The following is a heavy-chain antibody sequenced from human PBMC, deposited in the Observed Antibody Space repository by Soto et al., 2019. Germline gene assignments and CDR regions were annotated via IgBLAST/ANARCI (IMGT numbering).Heavy chain of an antibody. CDR1: GFTFSNAW. D-gene: IGHD3-16*01. V-gene: IGHV3-15*01. Sequence: GGSLRLSCAASGFTFSNAWMSWVRQAPGKGLEWVGRIKSKTDGGTTDYAAPVKGRFTISRDDSKNTLYLQMNSLKTEDTAVYYCTTEDYIWGSRGTFDYWGQGTLVTVSS. J-gene: IGHJ4*02. CDR3: TTEDYIWGSRGTFDY. CDR2: IKSKTDGGTT.